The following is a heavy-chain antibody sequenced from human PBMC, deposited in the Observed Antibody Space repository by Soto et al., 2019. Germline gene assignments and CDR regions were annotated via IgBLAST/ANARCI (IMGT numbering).Heavy chain of an antibody. D-gene: IGHD6-19*01. CDR1: GFSFSSHS. J-gene: IGHJ4*02. CDR3: VRERGEYDSGWYIDR. V-gene: IGHV3-48*02. CDR2: ISSRSSLI. Sequence: WGSLRLSCAASGFSFSSHSFNWVRQAPAQGLEWVAYISSRSSLILYADPVRGRFVISRDNAMNSLYLQMNSPRDEDTAMYDCVRERGEYDSGWYIDRWGQGTPVTVSS.